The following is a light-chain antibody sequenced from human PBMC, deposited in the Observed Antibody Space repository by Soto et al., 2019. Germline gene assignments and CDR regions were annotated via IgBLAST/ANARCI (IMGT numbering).Light chain of an antibody. V-gene: IGKV1-12*01. Sequence: DIRMTQSPSSVSASVGDRVTITCRASQGIRSRLAWYQQKPGKAPDLLIFAVSSLQTGVPSRFSGSGSGTDFTLTISSLQPEDFATYYCQQTNSFPTFGQGTKVEIK. J-gene: IGKJ1*01. CDR3: QQTNSFPT. CDR2: AVS. CDR1: QGIRSR.